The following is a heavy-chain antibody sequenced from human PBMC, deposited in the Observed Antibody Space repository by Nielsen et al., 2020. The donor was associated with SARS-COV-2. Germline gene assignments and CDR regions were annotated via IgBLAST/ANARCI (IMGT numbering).Heavy chain of an antibody. V-gene: IGHV3-33*01. CDR2: IWYDGSNK. CDR3: ARFGPGESAFDV. CDR1: GFTFSSYG. D-gene: IGHD7-27*01. Sequence: GGSLRLSCAASGFTFSSYGMHWVRQAPGKGLEWVAVIWYDGSNKYYADSVKGRFTISRDNSKNTLYLQMNSLRAEDTAVYYCARFGPGESAFDVWGQGTVVTVSS. J-gene: IGHJ3*01.